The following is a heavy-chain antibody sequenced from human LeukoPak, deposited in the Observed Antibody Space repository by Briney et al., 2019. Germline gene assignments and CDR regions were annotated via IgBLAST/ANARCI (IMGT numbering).Heavy chain of an antibody. CDR2: ISGSGGRT. CDR3: VKDLGRYRNNCFAY. D-gene: IGHD1-26*01. Sequence: GGSLRLSCAASGFTFSSYAMSWVRQAPEKGLKWVSTISGSGGRTYYADSVKGRFTISRDDSKNTLYLQMNSRRAEDTAVYDCVKDLGRYRNNCFAYWGQGTLVTVSS. V-gene: IGHV3-23*01. CDR1: GFTFSSYA. J-gene: IGHJ4*02.